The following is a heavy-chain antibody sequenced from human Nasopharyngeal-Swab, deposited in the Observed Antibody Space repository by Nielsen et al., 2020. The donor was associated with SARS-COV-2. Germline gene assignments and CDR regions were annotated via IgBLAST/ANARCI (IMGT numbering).Heavy chain of an antibody. CDR1: GLSFSGYW. CDR3: AKITADYDFWSHQYYYYMDV. V-gene: IGHV3-7*03. Sequence: GGSLRLSCAATGLSFSGYWMTWVRQAPGKGLEWVANIKNDGSEKYYGDSVKGRFTTSRDNAKNSLFLQMSTLRAEDTAVYYCAKITADYDFWSHQYYYYMDVWGKGTTVTVSS. CDR2: IKNDGSEK. J-gene: IGHJ6*03. D-gene: IGHD3-3*01.